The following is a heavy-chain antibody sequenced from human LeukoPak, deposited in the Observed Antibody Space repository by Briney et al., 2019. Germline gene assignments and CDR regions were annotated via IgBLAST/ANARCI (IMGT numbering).Heavy chain of an antibody. CDR1: GITVRNNF. CDR2: ISYDGSNK. D-gene: IGHD6-13*01. CDR3: AKWYSSTLDY. J-gene: IGHJ4*02. Sequence: PGGSLRLSCAASGITVRNNFMIWVRQAPGKGLEWVAVISYDGSNKYYADSVKGRFTISRDNSKNTLYLQMNSLRAEDTAVYYCAKWYSSTLDYWGQGTLVTVSS. V-gene: IGHV3-30*18.